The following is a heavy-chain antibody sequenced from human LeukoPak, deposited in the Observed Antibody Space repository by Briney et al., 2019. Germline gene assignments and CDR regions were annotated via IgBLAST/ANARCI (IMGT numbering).Heavy chain of an antibody. CDR1: GYSISSGYY. D-gene: IGHD3-10*01. Sequence: PSETLSLTCTVSGYSISSGYYWGWIRQPPGKGLEWIGSIYHSGSTYYNPSLKSRVTISVDTSKNQFSLKLSSVTAADTAVYYCAREGPGGSGTYYSAFDIWGQGTMVTVSS. J-gene: IGHJ3*02. V-gene: IGHV4-38-2*02. CDR2: IYHSGST. CDR3: AREGPGGSGTYYSAFDI.